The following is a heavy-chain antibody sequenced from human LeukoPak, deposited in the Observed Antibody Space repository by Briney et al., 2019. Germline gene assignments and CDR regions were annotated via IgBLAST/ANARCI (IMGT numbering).Heavy chain of an antibody. Sequence: SETLSLTCTVSGGSISSYYWSWIRQPPGKGLEWIGYIYYSGSTNYNPSLKSRVTISVDTSKNQFSLKLSSVTAADTAVYYCARVGTPMRGWFDPWGQGTLVTVSS. D-gene: IGHD3-22*01. CDR2: IYYSGST. CDR3: ARVGTPMRGWFDP. J-gene: IGHJ5*02. V-gene: IGHV4-59*01. CDR1: GGSISSYY.